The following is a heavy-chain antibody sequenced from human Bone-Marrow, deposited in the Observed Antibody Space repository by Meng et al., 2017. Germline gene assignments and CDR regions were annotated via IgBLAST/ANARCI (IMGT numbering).Heavy chain of an antibody. J-gene: IGHJ4*02. CDR1: GFTFGSYG. CDR3: AGGLRIRDPGRVYDY. Sequence: GGSLRLSCAASGFTFGSYGMHWVRQAPGKGLEWVAVIWYDGSNKYYADSVKGRFTISRDNSKNTLYLQMNSLRAEDTAVYYCAGGLRIRDPGRVYDYWGQGTLVTVSS. V-gene: IGHV3-33*01. D-gene: IGHD1-14*01. CDR2: IWYDGSNK.